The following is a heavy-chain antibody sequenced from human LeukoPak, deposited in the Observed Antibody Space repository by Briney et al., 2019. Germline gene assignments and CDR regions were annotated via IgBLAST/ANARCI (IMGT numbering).Heavy chain of an antibody. CDR3: ARELRFLEWLLFDP. CDR2: ISSSSSYL. V-gene: IGHV3-21*01. J-gene: IGHJ5*02. D-gene: IGHD3-3*01. Sequence: GGSLRLSCAASGFTFSSYSMNWVRQAPGKGLEWVSSISSSSSYLYYADSVKGRFTISRDNAKNSLYLQMNSLRAEDTAVYYCARELRFLEWLLFDPWGQGTLVTVSS. CDR1: GFTFSSYS.